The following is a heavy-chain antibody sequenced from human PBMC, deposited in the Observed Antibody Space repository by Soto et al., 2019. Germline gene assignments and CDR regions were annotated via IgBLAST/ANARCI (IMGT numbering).Heavy chain of an antibody. CDR3: ARGREYYYDSSGSHYYYGMDV. J-gene: IGHJ6*02. Sequence: SVKVSCKASGGTFSSYAISWVRQAPGQGLEWMGGIIPIFGTANYAQKLQGRVTITADESTSTAYMELSSLRSEDTAVYYCARGREYYYDSSGSHYYYGMDVWGQGTTVTVSS. V-gene: IGHV1-69*13. D-gene: IGHD3-22*01. CDR2: IIPIFGTA. CDR1: GGTFSSYA.